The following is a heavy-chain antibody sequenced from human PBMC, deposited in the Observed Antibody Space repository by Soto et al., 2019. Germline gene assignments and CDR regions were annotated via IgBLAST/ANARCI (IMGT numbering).Heavy chain of an antibody. D-gene: IGHD3-22*01. Sequence: GESLKISCKGSGYSFTSYWIAWVRQMPGKGLEFMGLIHPGDSEIRNSPSAQGQVTISADKSISTAYLQWSSLKASDTAIYYCARNRHSGYDPPLRFDFWGQGTLVTVSS. CDR3: ARNRHSGYDPPLRFDF. CDR1: GYSFTSYW. J-gene: IGHJ4*02. CDR2: IHPGDSEI. V-gene: IGHV5-51*01.